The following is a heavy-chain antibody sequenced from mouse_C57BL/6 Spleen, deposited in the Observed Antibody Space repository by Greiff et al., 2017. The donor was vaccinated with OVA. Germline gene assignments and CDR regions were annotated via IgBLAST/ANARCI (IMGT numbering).Heavy chain of an antibody. Sequence: QVQLQQPGAELVRPGSSVKLSCKASGYTFTSYWMDWVKQRPGQGLEWIGNIYPSDSETHYNQKFKDKATLTVDKSSSTAYRQLSSLTSEDSAVYYCARRDYSNYYAMDYWGQGTSVTVSS. D-gene: IGHD2-5*01. J-gene: IGHJ4*01. CDR2: IYPSDSET. CDR3: ARRDYSNYYAMDY. V-gene: IGHV1-61*01. CDR1: GYTFTSYW.